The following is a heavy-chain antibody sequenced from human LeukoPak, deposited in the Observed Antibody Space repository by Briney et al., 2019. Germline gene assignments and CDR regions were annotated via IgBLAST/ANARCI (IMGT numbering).Heavy chain of an antibody. CDR1: GYTFTGYY. J-gene: IGHJ3*02. V-gene: IGHV1-2*02. D-gene: IGHD1-26*01. CDR3: ARDRSWRSGSYGVGAAFDI. Sequence: ASVKVSCKASGYTFTGYYMHWVRQAPGQGLEWMGWINPNSGGTNYAQKFQGRVTMTRDTSISTAYMELSRLRSDDTAVYYCARDRSWRSGSYGVGAAFDIWGQGTMVTVSS. CDR2: INPNSGGT.